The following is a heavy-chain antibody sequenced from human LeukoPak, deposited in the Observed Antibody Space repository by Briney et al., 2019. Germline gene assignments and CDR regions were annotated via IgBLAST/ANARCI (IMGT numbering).Heavy chain of an antibody. J-gene: IGHJ3*02. CDR1: GGFFSGYY. CDR2: INHFGST. D-gene: IGHD3-10*01. Sequence: SETLSLTCAVYGGFFSGYYWTWIRQPPGKGLEWIGEINHFGSTNYNPSLKSRDTISVDTSKNQFSLKLSSVTAADTAVYYCARVRLWLGIFDGFDIWGQGTLVTVSS. V-gene: IGHV4-34*01. CDR3: ARVRLWLGIFDGFDI.